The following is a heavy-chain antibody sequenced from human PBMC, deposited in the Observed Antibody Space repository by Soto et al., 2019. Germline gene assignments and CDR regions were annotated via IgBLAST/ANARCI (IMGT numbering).Heavy chain of an antibody. V-gene: IGHV2-5*01. CDR3: AHRGYAHYPRDNWFDP. D-gene: IGHD4-17*01. Sequence: SGPTLVNPTQTLTLTCTFSGFSLITAGAGVDWIRQPPGKALEWLALIYWNDDTRYSPSLKSRLTITKDTSKNQVVLRMTNMDPVDTATYYCAHRGYAHYPRDNWFDPWGQGILVTVYS. CDR2: IYWNDDT. CDR1: GFSLITAGAG. J-gene: IGHJ5*01.